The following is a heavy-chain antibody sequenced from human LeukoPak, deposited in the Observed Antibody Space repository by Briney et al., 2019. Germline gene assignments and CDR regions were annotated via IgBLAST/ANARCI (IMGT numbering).Heavy chain of an antibody. CDR3: AKGLVKWGFVYMDV. CDR1: GFTFDEYS. Sequence: GGSLRLSCAASGFTFDEYSMHWVRQAPGKGLEWVSRISWDGGASYYADSVRGRFTISRGNNKNSVYLQMNSLRPEDTALYYCAKGLVKWGFVYMDVWGKGTTVTVSS. D-gene: IGHD1-26*01. V-gene: IGHV3-43D*03. J-gene: IGHJ6*03. CDR2: ISWDGGAS.